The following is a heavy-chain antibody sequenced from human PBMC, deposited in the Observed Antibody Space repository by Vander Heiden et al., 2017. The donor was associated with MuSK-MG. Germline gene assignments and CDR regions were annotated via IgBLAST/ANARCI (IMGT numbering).Heavy chain of an antibody. D-gene: IGHD1-1*01. Sequence: QVQLVQPGAEVKQPGASVKVSCKASGYTFTSYDINWVRHAAGQGLEWMGWMKPTSGNTGEAQKFQGRVTITRNTSISTSYMELRRMRAEDTAVYYAASGNARGWFDTGCQGTMVTVYS. J-gene: IGHJ5*02. CDR3: ASGNARGWFDT. CDR1: GYTFTSYD. V-gene: IGHV1-8*03. CDR2: MKPTSGNT.